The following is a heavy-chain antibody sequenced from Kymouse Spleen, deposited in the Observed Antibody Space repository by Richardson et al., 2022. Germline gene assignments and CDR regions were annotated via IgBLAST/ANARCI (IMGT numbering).Heavy chain of an antibody. CDR1: GFTFSSYD. D-gene: IGHD6-19*01. Sequence: EVQLVESGGGLVQPGGSLRLSCAASGFTFSSYDMHWVRQATGKGLEWVSAIGTAGDTYYPGSVKGRFTISRENAKNSLYLQMNSLRAGDTAVYYCAREAAVAGHYYGMDVWGQGTTVTVSS. CDR2: IGTAGDT. J-gene: IGHJ6*02. V-gene: IGHV3-13*01. CDR3: AREAAVAGHYYGMDV.